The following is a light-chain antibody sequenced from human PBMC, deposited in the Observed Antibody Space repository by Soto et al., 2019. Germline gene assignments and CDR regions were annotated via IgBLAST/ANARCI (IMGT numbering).Light chain of an antibody. CDR2: YDT. V-gene: IGLV3-21*04. Sequence: SYELTQSPSVSVAPGEKASITCGGDNIGNRDVHWYHKRTGQAPVAVIYYDTNWPSGVPDRFSGYTSGNTATLTITGVEAWDEADYYCQVWASSSGVFGGGTKLTVL. CDR3: QVWASSSGV. CDR1: NIGNRD. J-gene: IGLJ3*02.